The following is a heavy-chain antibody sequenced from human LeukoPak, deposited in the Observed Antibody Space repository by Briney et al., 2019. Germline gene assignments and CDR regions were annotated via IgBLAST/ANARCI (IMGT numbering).Heavy chain of an antibody. Sequence: SETLSLTCTVSGGSISSGGYYWSWIRQHPGTGLEWIGYIYYSGSTYYNPSLKSRVTISVDTSKNQFSLKLSSVTAADTAVYYCASPHIVVVPGRNKQYYYYGMDVWGQGTTVTVSS. CDR2: IYYSGST. D-gene: IGHD2-2*01. V-gene: IGHV4-31*03. CDR1: GGSISSGGYY. J-gene: IGHJ6*02. CDR3: ASPHIVVVPGRNKQYYYYGMDV.